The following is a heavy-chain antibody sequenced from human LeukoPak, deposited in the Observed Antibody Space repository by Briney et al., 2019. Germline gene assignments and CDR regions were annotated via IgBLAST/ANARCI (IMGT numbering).Heavy chain of an antibody. CDR3: ARHRTYCSGGSCYFPPFDY. D-gene: IGHD2-15*01. CDR1: GFTFSYYT. Sequence: GGSLRLSCAASGFTFSYYTMSWVRQAPGKGLEWVSSISSTGSSIYYADSVKGRFTISRDNAKNSLYLQMSSLRVEDTAVYYCARHRTYCSGGSCYFPPFDYWGQGTLVTVSS. V-gene: IGHV3-21*01. J-gene: IGHJ4*02. CDR2: ISSTGSSI.